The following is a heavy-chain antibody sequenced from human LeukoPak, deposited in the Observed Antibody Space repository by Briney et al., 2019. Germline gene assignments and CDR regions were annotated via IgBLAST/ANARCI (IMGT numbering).Heavy chain of an antibody. V-gene: IGHV3-15*01. CDR2: IKSKSEGGTT. J-gene: IGHJ4*02. CDR3: ESDTSAQKD. D-gene: IGHD3-22*01. CDR1: GFTFSNAW. Sequence: PGGSLRLSCAASGFTFSNAWMTWVRQAPGKGLEWVGRIKSKSEGGTTDYAAPVKGRFTISRDDSKNTLYLGMNSLKTEDTAVYYCESDTSAQKDWGQGTLVTVSS.